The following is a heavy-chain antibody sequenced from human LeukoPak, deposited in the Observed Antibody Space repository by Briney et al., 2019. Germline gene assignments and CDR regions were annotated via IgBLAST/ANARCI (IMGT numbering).Heavy chain of an antibody. Sequence: GGSLRLSCAAPGFTFSSYWMSWVRQAPGKGLEWVASIKEDGSEKYYVDSVKGRFTISRDNAKNSLYLQMNSLRAEDTAVYYCARDRGDSRYFDWLLYYYYYMDVWGKGTTVTISS. CDR3: ARDRGDSRYFDWLLYYYYYMDV. CDR2: IKEDGSEK. V-gene: IGHV3-7*01. D-gene: IGHD3-9*01. J-gene: IGHJ6*03. CDR1: GFTFSSYW.